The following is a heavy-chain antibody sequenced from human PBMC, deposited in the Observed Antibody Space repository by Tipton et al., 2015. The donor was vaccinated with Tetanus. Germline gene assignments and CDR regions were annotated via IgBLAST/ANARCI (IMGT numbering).Heavy chain of an antibody. D-gene: IGHD5-18*01. Sequence: TLSLTCTVSGGSVRSGDYSWNWIRQPPGKGLEWLAYVSYSGRTKSNYSLKSRITISQDTSKNQFSLRLTSVTAADTAVYYCVRGRGLGAYSYGFEYWGQGALVTVSS. CDR1: GGSVRSGDYS. CDR3: VRGRGLGAYSYGFEY. V-gene: IGHV4-61*08. J-gene: IGHJ4*02. CDR2: VSYSGRT.